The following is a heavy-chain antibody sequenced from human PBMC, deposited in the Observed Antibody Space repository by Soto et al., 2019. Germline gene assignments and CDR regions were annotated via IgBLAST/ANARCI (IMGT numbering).Heavy chain of an antibody. J-gene: IGHJ3*02. D-gene: IGHD6-13*01. CDR2: IYPGDSAT. Sequence: PGESLKFSCTASGYSFTSYWIGWVRQMRGKRLEWMGIIYPGDSATSYSPSFQGQVTISADKSISTAYLQWSSLKASDTAMYYCASYNGGYSSSWYSYDAFDIWGQGTTVTVSS. V-gene: IGHV5-51*03. CDR3: ASYNGGYSSSWYSYDAFDI. CDR1: GYSFTSYW.